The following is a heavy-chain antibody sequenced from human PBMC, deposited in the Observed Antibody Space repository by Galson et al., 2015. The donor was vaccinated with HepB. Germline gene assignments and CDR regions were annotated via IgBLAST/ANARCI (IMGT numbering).Heavy chain of an antibody. CDR2: ISGNGDST. J-gene: IGHJ5*01. CDR1: GFGFDTHA. D-gene: IGHD5-18*01. Sequence: SLRLSCAASGFGFDTHAMSWVRQAPGKGLEWIPGISGNGDSTFYGDSVKGRFTVSRDNSKNILFLQMNSLRAEDTGLYFCAKGYGLFDSWGQGTLVTVSS. CDR3: AKGYGLFDS. V-gene: IGHV3-23*01.